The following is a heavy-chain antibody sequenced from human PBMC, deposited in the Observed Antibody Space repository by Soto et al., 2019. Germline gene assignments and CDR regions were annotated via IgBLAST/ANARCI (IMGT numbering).Heavy chain of an antibody. V-gene: IGHV1-69*01. CDR1: GGTFSSYA. CDR3: ALGPSARAGTPIFGGSTPALGMDV. CDR2: IIPIFRRT. Sequence: QVQLVQSGADVKKPGSSVKVSCKASGGTFSSYAITWVRQAPGQGLEWIGGIIPIFRRTNYAQKFRERGTISPDESTITGYLELSSLTSEVTAVYFCALGPSARAGTPIFGGSTPALGMDVWGQGTSVTVSS. J-gene: IGHJ6*02. D-gene: IGHD3-16*01.